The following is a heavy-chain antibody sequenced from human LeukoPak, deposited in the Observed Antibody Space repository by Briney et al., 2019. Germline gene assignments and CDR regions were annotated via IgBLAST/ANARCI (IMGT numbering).Heavy chain of an antibody. V-gene: IGHV3-74*01. Sequence: GGSLRLSCAASGNYWMHWVRQAPGKGLVWVSHINSDGSWTSYADSVKGRFTISKDNAKNTVYLQMNSLRVEDTAVYYCARAREQYSSGSHYYFDYWGQGTLVTVSS. CDR2: INSDGSWT. J-gene: IGHJ4*02. CDR1: GNYW. D-gene: IGHD3-10*01. CDR3: ARAREQYSSGSHYYFDY.